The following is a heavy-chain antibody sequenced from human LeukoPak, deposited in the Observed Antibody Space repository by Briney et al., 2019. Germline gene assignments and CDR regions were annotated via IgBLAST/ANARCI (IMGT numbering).Heavy chain of an antibody. Sequence: GWSLRLSCAASGFTFSSYSMNWVGQAPGKGLDWVSSISSISSYIYYADSVKGRFTISRDNAKNSLYLQMNSLRAEDTALYYCARDLGVIVYPSDYWGQGTLVTVSS. CDR2: ISSISSYI. D-gene: IGHD3-16*02. V-gene: IGHV3-21*01. CDR1: GFTFSSYS. J-gene: IGHJ4*02. CDR3: ARDLGVIVYPSDY.